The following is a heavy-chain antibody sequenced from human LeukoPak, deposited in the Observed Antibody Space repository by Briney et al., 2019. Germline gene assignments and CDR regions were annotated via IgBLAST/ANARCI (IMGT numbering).Heavy chain of an antibody. CDR2: IDPSDSYT. Sequence: GESLKISCKGSGYRFTSYWISWVCQMPGKGLEWMGRIDPSDSYTNYSPSFQGHVTISADKSISTAYLQWSSLKASDTAMYYCAKSPIVVVPAAMGGNDYWGQGTLVTVSS. CDR3: AKSPIVVVPAAMGGNDY. J-gene: IGHJ4*02. CDR1: GYRFTSYW. D-gene: IGHD2-2*01. V-gene: IGHV5-10-1*01.